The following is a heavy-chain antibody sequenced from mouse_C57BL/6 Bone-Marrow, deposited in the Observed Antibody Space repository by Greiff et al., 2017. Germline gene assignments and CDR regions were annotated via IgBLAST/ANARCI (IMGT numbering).Heavy chain of an antibody. CDR3: ARSGDYDGRGYYFDY. D-gene: IGHD2-4*01. J-gene: IGHJ2*01. CDR2: IFPGSGST. Sequence: QVQLQQSGPELVKPGASVKISCKASGYTFTDYYINWVKQRPGQGLEWIGWIFPGSGSTYYNEKFKGKATLTVDKSSSTAYMLLSSLTSEDSAVYFCARSGDYDGRGYYFDYWGQGTTLTVSS. V-gene: IGHV1-75*01. CDR1: GYTFTDYY.